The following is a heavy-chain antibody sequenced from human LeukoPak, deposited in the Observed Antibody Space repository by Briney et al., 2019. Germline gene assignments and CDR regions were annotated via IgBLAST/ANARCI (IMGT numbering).Heavy chain of an antibody. V-gene: IGHV5-51*01. CDR3: ARQKTMVRGVPDAFDI. CDR2: IYPGDSDT. D-gene: IGHD3-10*01. Sequence: GESLKISCKGSGYSFTSYWIGWVRQLPGKGLEWMGIIYPGDSDTRYSPSFQGQVTISADKSISTAYLQWSSLKASDTAMYYCARQKTMVRGVPDAFDIWGQGTMVTVSS. CDR1: GYSFTSYW. J-gene: IGHJ3*02.